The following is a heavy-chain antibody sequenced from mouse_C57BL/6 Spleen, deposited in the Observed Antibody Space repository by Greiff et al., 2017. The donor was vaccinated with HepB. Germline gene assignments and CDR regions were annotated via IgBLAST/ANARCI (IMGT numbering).Heavy chain of an antibody. CDR3: ARGYGSSYDYFDY. CDR1: GFNIKNTY. D-gene: IGHD1-1*01. Sequence: EVKLQESVAELVRPGASVKLSCTASGFNIKNTYMHWVKQRPEQGLEWIGRIDPANGNTKYAPKFQGKATITADTSSNTAYLQLSSLTYEDTAIYYCARGYGSSYDYFDYWGQGTTLTVSS. CDR2: IDPANGNT. J-gene: IGHJ2*01. V-gene: IGHV14-3*01.